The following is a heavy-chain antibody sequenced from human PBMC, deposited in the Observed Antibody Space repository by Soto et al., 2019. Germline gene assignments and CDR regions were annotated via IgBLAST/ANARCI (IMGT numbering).Heavy chain of an antibody. CDR2: IYPGDSDT. D-gene: IGHD4-4*01. CDR1: GFSFASSW. CDR3: ARGDYRVLEF. Sequence: GESLKISCKDSGFSFASSWIGWVRQMPGKGLEWMGVIYPGDSDTRYSPSFQGQVTISADKSISTAYLQWSSLKASDTAMYYCARGDYRVLEFWGQGTPVTVSS. V-gene: IGHV5-51*01. J-gene: IGHJ4*02.